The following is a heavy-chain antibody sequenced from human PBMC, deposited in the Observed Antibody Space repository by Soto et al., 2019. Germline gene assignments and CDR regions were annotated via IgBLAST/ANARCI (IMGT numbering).Heavy chain of an antibody. CDR3: AKIRQYCSSTSCSHDAFDI. D-gene: IGHD2-2*01. Sequence: PGGSVRLSCAASGFTFSSYAMSWVRQAPGKGLEWVSAISGSGGSTYYADSVKGRFTISRDNSKNTLYLQMNSLRAEDTAVYYCAKIRQYCSSTSCSHDAFDIWGQGTMVTVSS. CDR1: GFTFSSYA. V-gene: IGHV3-23*01. CDR2: ISGSGGST. J-gene: IGHJ3*02.